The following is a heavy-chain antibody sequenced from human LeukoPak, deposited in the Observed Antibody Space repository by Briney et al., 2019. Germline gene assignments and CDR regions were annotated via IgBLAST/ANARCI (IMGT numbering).Heavy chain of an antibody. CDR2: ISYDGSNK. CDR1: GFTFSSYG. V-gene: IGHV3-30*03. J-gene: IGHJ4*02. Sequence: GGSLRLSCAASGFTFSSYGIHWVRQAPGKGLEWVALISYDGSNKYYADSVKGRFTISRDNSKNTLYLQMNSLRAEDTAVYYXXXXXXXXSGSYPDYWGQGTLVTVSS. CDR3: XXXXXXXSGSYPDY. D-gene: IGHD3-10*01.